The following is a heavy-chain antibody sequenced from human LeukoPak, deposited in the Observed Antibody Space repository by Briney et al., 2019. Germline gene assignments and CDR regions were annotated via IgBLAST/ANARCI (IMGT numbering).Heavy chain of an antibody. J-gene: IGHJ3*02. V-gene: IGHV3-66*02. Sequence: GGSLRLSCAASGFTVRSNYMSWVRQAPGKGLEWVSVIYSGGSTYYADSVKGRFTISRDNSKNTLYLQMNSLRAEDTAVYYCARDYLPKGLDIWGQGTMVTVSS. CDR3: ARDYLPKGLDI. CDR2: IYSGGST. CDR1: GFTVRSNY. D-gene: IGHD3-16*01.